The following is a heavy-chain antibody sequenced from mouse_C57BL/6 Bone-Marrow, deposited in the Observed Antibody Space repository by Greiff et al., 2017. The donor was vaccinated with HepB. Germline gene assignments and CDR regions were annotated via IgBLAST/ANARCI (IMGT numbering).Heavy chain of an antibody. CDR2: IDPSDSYT. J-gene: IGHJ3*01. Sequence: QVQLQQPGAELVMPGASVKLSCKASGYTFTSYWMHWVKQRPGQGLEWIGEIDPSDSYTNYNQKFKGKSTLTVDKSSSTAYMQLSSLTSEDSAVYDCARKEGGAWFAYWGQGTLVTVSA. CDR1: GYTFTSYW. V-gene: IGHV1-69*01. CDR3: ARKEGGAWFAY.